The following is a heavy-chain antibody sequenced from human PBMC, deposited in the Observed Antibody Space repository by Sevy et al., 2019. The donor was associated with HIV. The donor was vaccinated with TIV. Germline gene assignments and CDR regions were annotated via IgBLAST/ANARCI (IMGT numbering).Heavy chain of an antibody. D-gene: IGHD5-18*01. V-gene: IGHV1-2*02. CDR2: INPNSGGT. CDR1: GYTFTGYY. Sequence: ASLKVSCKASGYTFTGYYMHWVRQAPGQGLEWMGWINPNSGGTNYAQKFQGRVTMTRDTSISTAYMELSRLRSDDTAVYYCAKGTAMVDWPFDYWGQGTLVTVSS. CDR3: AKGTAMVDWPFDY. J-gene: IGHJ4*02.